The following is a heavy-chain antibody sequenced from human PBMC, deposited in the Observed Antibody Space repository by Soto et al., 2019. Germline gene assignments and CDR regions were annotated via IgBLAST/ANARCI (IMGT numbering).Heavy chain of an antibody. V-gene: IGHV1-3*05. Sequence: QVQLVQSGAEEKKPGASVKVSCKASGYTFTGYAMHWVRQAPGQRLEWMGWINAGNGNTKYSQKFQGRVTITRDTSASAAYMEMSSLRSEDTAVYYCARAVAVAADFDYWGQGTLGTVS. D-gene: IGHD6-19*01. CDR1: GYTFTGYA. CDR3: ARAVAVAADFDY. CDR2: INAGNGNT. J-gene: IGHJ4*02.